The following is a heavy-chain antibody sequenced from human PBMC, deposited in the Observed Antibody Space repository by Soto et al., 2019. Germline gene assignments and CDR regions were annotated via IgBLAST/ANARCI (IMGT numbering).Heavy chain of an antibody. CDR1: GYMFNSYG. D-gene: IGHD6-19*01. V-gene: IGHV1-18*01. J-gene: IGHJ4*02. CDR3: ARDETYTAGWYFEH. CDR2: ISGYNGKT. Sequence: QVQLVQSGAEVKKRGASVKVSCKASGYMFNSYGMSWLRQAPGQGLEWIGWISGYNGKTDLAQKFQGRVTMTTEASTSTVYMELTSLRFVDTALYDCARDETYTAGWYFEHWGQGTLVTVPS.